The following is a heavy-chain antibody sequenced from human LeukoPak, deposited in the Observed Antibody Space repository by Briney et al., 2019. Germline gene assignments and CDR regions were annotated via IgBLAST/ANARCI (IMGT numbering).Heavy chain of an antibody. V-gene: IGHV1-8*01. CDR1: GYTFTSYD. Sequence: GASVGVSCKASGYTFTSYDINWVRQATGQGLEWMGWMNPNSGNTGYAQKFQGRVTMTRNTSISTAYMELSSLRSEDTAVYYCARGYVDIVATTQLYYYYMDVWGKGTTVTVSS. CDR3: ARGYVDIVATTQLYYYYMDV. CDR2: MNPNSGNT. D-gene: IGHD5-12*01. J-gene: IGHJ6*03.